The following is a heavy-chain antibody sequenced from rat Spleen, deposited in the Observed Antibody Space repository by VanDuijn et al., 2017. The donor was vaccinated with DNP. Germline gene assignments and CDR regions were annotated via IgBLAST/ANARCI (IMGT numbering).Heavy chain of an antibody. CDR1: GFSLTRYG. Sequence: QVQLKESGPGLVQPSRTLSLTCTVSGFSLTRYGVSWVRQPPGKGLEWVGAIWSGGSTDYNSALKSRLSISRDTSKSQVFLKLSSLQTEDTATYYCARDLIIRDTTSAMDVWGQGTSVTVSS. V-gene: IGHV2-4*01. J-gene: IGHJ4*01. CDR3: ARDLIIRDTTSAMDV. CDR2: IWSGGST. D-gene: IGHD4-3*01.